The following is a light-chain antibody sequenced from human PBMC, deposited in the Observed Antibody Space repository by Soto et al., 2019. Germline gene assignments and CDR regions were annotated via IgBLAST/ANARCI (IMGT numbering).Light chain of an antibody. CDR3: QQYGSSST. J-gene: IGKJ2*01. CDR1: QSVRSTY. V-gene: IGKV3-20*01. Sequence: EIVLTQSPGTLSLSPGERATLSCRASQSVRSTYLAWYQQKPGQAPRLLIYDTSTRATGIPDRFSGSGSGTDFTLTITGLEPEDFAVYYCQQYGSSSTFGQGTNLEIK. CDR2: DTS.